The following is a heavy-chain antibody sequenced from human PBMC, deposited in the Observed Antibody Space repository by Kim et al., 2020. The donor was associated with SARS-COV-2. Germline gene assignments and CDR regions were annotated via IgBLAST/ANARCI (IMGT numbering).Heavy chain of an antibody. V-gene: IGHV3-13*04. D-gene: IGHD5-18*01. CDR3: ARGIHQWLGVDV. Sequence: GGSLRLSCAASGFTFGGHDMHWVRQGSGKGLEWVSAIGTAGETFYSGSVKGRFIISRENGRKSLFLQMDSLKVGDTAVYYCARGIHQWLGVDVWGQGTTVTVSS. CDR1: GFTFGGHD. CDR2: IGTAGET. J-gene: IGHJ6*02.